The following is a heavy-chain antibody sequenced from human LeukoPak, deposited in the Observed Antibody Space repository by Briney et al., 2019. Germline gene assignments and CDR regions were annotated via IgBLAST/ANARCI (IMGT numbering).Heavy chain of an antibody. V-gene: IGHV4-59*01. J-gene: IGHJ4*02. CDR1: GGSISSYY. CDR2: IYYSGST. Sequence: PSETLSLTCTVSGGSISSYYWSWIRQPPGKGLEWIGYIYYSGSTNYNPSLKSRVTISVDTSKNQFSLKLSSVTAADTAVYYCARDNYDSNGYQFDYWGQGTLVTVSS. D-gene: IGHD3-22*01. CDR3: ARDNYDSNGYQFDY.